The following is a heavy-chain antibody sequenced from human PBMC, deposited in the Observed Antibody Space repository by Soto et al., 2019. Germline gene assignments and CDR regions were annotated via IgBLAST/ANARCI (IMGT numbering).Heavy chain of an antibody. CDR1: GFTFSSYG. CDR3: ARDETVASYYYYYMDV. J-gene: IGHJ6*03. Sequence: GGSLRLSCAASGFTFSSYGMHWVRQAPGKGLEWVAVIWYDGSNKYYADSVKGRFTISRDNSKNTLYLQMNSLRAEDTAVYYCARDETVASYYYYYMDVWGKGTTVTVSS. V-gene: IGHV3-33*01. D-gene: IGHD2-15*01. CDR2: IWYDGSNK.